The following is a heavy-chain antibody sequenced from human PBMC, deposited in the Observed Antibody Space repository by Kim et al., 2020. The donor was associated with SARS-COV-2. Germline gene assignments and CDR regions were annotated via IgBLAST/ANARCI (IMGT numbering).Heavy chain of an antibody. CDR1: GFSFGRYA. J-gene: IGHJ4*02. CDR2: ISDGGVRT. CDR3: AASDY. Sequence: GGSLRLSCEASGFSFGRYAMSWARQAPGKGLEWVSTISDGGVRTHYADSVKGRFTISRDNSKSTLFLHMNSLRAEDTAVYYCAASDYWSQGYLVTVSS. V-gene: IGHV3-23*01.